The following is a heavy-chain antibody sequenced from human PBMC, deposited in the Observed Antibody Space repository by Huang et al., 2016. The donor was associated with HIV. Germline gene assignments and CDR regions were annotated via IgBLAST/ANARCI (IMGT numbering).Heavy chain of an antibody. CDR2: IVPRFSVT. CDR1: GGSFNSMP. CDR3: AREGQTWYGKPIAAFEI. V-gene: IGHV1-69*10. Sequence: VQLVQSGAEVKRPGTSVTISCKASGGSFNSMPFNWVRQAPGQGLKYCVGIVPRFSVTKYAEKFRGRLPISADKSTSTVFIELRGLTSEDTAVFFCAREGQTWYGKPIAAFEIWGQGTTVIVSP. J-gene: IGHJ3*02. D-gene: IGHD6-13*01.